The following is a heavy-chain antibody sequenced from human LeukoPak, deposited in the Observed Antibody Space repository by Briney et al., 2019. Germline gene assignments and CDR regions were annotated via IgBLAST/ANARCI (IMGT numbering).Heavy chain of an antibody. CDR2: VSSSGSTI. V-gene: IGHV3-11*01. CDR1: GFTFSDYY. J-gene: IGHJ4*02. Sequence: GGSLRLSCAASGFTFSDYYMSWIRQAPGKGLEWVSYVSSSGSTIYYADSVNGRFTISRDNAKNSLYLQMNSLRAEDTAVYYCASHLQWGLHFGDRSGYFKPLDYWGQGTLVTVSS. CDR3: ASHLQWGLHFGDRSGYFKPLDY. D-gene: IGHD3-22*01.